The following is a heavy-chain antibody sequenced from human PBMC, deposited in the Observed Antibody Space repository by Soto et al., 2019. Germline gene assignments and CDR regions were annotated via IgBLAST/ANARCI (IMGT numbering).Heavy chain of an antibody. V-gene: IGHV3-64*01. J-gene: IGHJ6*02. CDR3: ARDSNTIFGVVIGPDNGMDV. Sequence: PGGSLRLSCAASGFTFSSYAMHWVRQAPGKGLEYVSAISSNGGSTYYANSVKGRFTISRDNSKNTLYLQMGSLRAEDMAVYYCARDSNTIFGVVIGPDNGMDVWGQGTTVTVSS. CDR2: ISSNGGST. CDR1: GFTFSSYA. D-gene: IGHD3-3*01.